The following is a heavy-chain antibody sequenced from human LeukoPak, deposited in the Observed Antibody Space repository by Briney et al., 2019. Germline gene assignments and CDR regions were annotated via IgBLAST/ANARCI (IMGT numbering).Heavy chain of an antibody. CDR3: ARDSRYYYGSGSYLMFDY. CDR2: ISAYNGNT. CDR1: GYTFTSYG. V-gene: IGHV1-18*01. Sequence: ASVKVSCKASGYTFTSYGISWVRQSPGQGLEWMGWISAYNGNTNYAQKLQGRVTMTTDTSTSTAYMERRSLRSDDTAVYYCARDSRYYYGSGSYLMFDYWGQGTLVTVSS. J-gene: IGHJ4*02. D-gene: IGHD3-10*01.